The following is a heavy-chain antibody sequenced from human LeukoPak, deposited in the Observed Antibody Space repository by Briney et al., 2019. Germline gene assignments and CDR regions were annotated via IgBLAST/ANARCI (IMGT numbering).Heavy chain of an antibody. CDR2: IYYSGST. D-gene: IGHD1-1*01. Sequence: PSETLSLTCTVSGGSISSSSYYWGWIRQPPGKGLEWIGSIYYSGSTYYNPSLKSRVTISVDTSKHQFSLIMSPATAADTSRHSCARQVPPEYFQHWGQGTLVTVSS. CDR3: ARQVPPEYFQH. CDR1: GGSISSSSYY. J-gene: IGHJ1*01. V-gene: IGHV4-39*01.